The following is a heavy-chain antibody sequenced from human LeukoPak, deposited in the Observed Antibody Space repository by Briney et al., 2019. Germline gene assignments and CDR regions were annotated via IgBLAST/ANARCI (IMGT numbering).Heavy chain of an antibody. D-gene: IGHD2-2*01. Sequence: SETLSLTCTVSGGSISSYYWSWIRQPPGKGLEWNGYISYSGSTNYNPSLKSRVTMSLDTSKNQFSLKLSSVTAADTAVYYCASGGYCSSTSCYPNWFDPWGQGTLVTVSS. CDR3: ASGGYCSSTSCYPNWFDP. V-gene: IGHV4-59*01. CDR2: ISYSGST. CDR1: GGSISSYY. J-gene: IGHJ5*02.